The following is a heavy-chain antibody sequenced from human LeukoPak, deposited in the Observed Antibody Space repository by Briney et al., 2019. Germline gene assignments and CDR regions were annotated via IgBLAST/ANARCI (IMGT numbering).Heavy chain of an antibody. Sequence: GGSLRLSCVASGFTFRRYAMSWVRQAPGKGLEWVAGMSGNGGSTYHAESVKDRFTISRDNSKSTLYLQMNSLRDEDTAVYFCAKDQGDFVVVVAAYYYYGMDVWGKGTTVTVSS. V-gene: IGHV3-23*01. J-gene: IGHJ6*04. CDR3: AKDQGDFVVVVAAYYYYGMDV. CDR1: GFTFRRYA. D-gene: IGHD2-15*01. CDR2: MSGNGGST.